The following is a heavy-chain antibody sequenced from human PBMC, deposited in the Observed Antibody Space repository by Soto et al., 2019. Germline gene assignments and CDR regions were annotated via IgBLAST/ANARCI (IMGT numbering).Heavy chain of an antibody. CDR1: GFTFSSYA. V-gene: IGHV3-23*01. CDR2: ISGSGGST. J-gene: IGHJ6*03. D-gene: IGHD2-2*01. Sequence: GGSLRLSCAASGFTFSSYAMSWVRQAPGKGLEWVSAISGSGGSTYYADSVKGRFTISRDNSKNTLYLQMNSLRAEDTAVYYCAKGVVVPAASNYYYYYMDVWGKGTTVTVSS. CDR3: AKGVVVPAASNYYYYYMDV.